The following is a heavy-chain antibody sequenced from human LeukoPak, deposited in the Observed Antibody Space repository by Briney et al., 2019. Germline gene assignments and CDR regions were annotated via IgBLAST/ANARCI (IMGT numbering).Heavy chain of an antibody. J-gene: IGHJ4*02. Sequence: GGSLRLSCAASGLTFSDYYMSWIRQAPGKGLEWVSYISSSGSTIYYADSVKGRFTISRDNAKNSLYLQMNSLGAEDTAVYYCARGDWAYDSSPFDYWGQGTLVTVSS. D-gene: IGHD3-22*01. CDR2: ISSSGSTI. CDR1: GLTFSDYY. V-gene: IGHV3-11*01. CDR3: ARGDWAYDSSPFDY.